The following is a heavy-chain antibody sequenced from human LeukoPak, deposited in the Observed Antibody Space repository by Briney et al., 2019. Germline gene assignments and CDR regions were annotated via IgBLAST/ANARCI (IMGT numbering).Heavy chain of an antibody. CDR1: GFRFSSYA. V-gene: IGHV3-23*01. Sequence: PGGSLRLACAASGFRFSSYAMSWVRQAPGKGLEWVSAISGSGVSTYYADSVKGRFTVSRDNSKNTQYLQMNSLRAEDTAVYYCARGSEGSCSSTSCPRYFQHWGQGTLVTVSS. CDR2: ISGSGVST. D-gene: IGHD2-2*01. J-gene: IGHJ1*01. CDR3: ARGSEGSCSSTSCPRYFQH.